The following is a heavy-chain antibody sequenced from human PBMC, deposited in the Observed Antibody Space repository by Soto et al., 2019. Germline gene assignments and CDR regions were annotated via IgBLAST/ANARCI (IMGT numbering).Heavy chain of an antibody. J-gene: IGHJ5*02. CDR2: IGTSGDP. Sequence: EVQVVESGGGLVQPGGSLRLSCAASGFTFSRYDMNWVRQATGRGLEWVSGIGTSGDPYYAGSVKGRFTISRENAKNSVYLQMNSLRAGDTAVYYCARGALGFDPWGQGTLVAVSS. V-gene: IGHV3-13*04. CDR1: GFTFSRYD. D-gene: IGHD6-6*01. CDR3: ARGALGFDP.